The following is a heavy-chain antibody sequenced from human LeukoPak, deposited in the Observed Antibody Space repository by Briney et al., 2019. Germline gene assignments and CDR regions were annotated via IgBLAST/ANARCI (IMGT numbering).Heavy chain of an antibody. D-gene: IGHD3-22*01. CDR1: GGSVSSGSHY. Sequence: PSDTLSLTCTVSGGSVSSGSHYWSWIRQPPGKRLEWIGYINDSGSTSYNPSLKSRVTISVDTSQNQFSLKLTSVTAADTAVYYCARAVVLYYFDYWGQGTLVTVSS. J-gene: IGHJ4*02. CDR3: ARAVVLYYFDY. V-gene: IGHV4-61*01. CDR2: INDSGST.